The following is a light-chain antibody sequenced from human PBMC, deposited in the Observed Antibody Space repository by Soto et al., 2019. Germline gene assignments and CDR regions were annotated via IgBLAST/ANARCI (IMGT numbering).Light chain of an antibody. CDR1: SSDVGGYNY. V-gene: IGLV2-11*01. Sequence: QSVLTQPRSVSGSPGQSVTISCTGTSSDVGGYNYVSWYQQHPGKAPKLMIFDVSERPSGVPDRFSGSKSGNTASLIISGLQAEDEADYYCCSYAGNFIFVFGTGTKVT. CDR2: DVS. CDR3: CSYAGNFIFV. J-gene: IGLJ1*01.